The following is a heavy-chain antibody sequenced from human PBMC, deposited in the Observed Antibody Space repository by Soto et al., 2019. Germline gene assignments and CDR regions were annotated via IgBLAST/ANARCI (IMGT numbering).Heavy chain of an antibody. CDR2: ISYDGSNK. J-gene: IGHJ3*02. CDR3: AIVSGSGYDFDLLTSAFDI. D-gene: IGHD5-12*01. V-gene: IGHV3-30*03. Sequence: PGGSLRLSCAASGFTFSSYGMHWVRQAPGKGLEWVAVISYDGSNKYYADSVKGRFTISRDNSKNTLYLQMNSLRVEDTAVYYCAIVSGSGYDFDLLTSAFDIWGQGTMVTVSS. CDR1: GFTFSSYG.